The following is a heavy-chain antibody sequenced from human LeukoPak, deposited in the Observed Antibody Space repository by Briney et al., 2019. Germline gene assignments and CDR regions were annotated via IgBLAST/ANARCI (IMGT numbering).Heavy chain of an antibody. CDR2: VFYSGSS. CDR3: ARIDPLGFFDQ. V-gene: IGHV4-59*13. Sequence: SETLSLACTVSGAFPSNYYWSWVRQPPTGGLEWIGYVFYSGSSNYNPNFTSRVTMSVDTSKSQFSLKLTSVSDADTAVYYCARIDPLGFFDQWGQGTLVTVSS. D-gene: IGHD6-25*01. CDR1: GAFPSNYY. J-gene: IGHJ4*02.